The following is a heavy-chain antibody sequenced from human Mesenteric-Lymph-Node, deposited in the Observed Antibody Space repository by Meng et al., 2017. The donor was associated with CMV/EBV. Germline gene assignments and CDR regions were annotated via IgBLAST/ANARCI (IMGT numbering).Heavy chain of an antibody. D-gene: IGHD3-10*02. J-gene: IGHJ4*02. CDR3: ARNLDV. V-gene: IGHV3-7*01. CDR2: INQDGREK. Sequence: GESLKISCAASGFTFSSYWMSWVRQAPGKGLEWVANINQDGREKYYMDSVKGRFTISRDNTKNSLYLQMNSLRAEDTAVYYCARNLDVWGQGTLVTVSS. CDR1: GFTFSSYW.